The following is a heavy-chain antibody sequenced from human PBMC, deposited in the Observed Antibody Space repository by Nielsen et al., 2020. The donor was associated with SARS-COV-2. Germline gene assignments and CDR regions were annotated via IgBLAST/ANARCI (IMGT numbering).Heavy chain of an antibody. CDR1: GFTFDDYA. CDR2: ISWNSGSI. V-gene: IGHV3-9*01. J-gene: IGHJ2*01. D-gene: IGHD5-18*01. CDR3: AKGRGYSYGTVSGYFDL. Sequence: SLKISCAASGFTFDDYAMHWVRQAPGKGLEWVSGISWNSGSIGYADSVKGRFTISRDNAKNSLYLQMNSLRTEDTALYYCAKGRGYSYGTVSGYFDLWGRGTLVTVSS.